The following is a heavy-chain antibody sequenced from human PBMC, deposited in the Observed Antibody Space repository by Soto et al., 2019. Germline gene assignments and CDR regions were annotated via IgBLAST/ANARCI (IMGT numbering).Heavy chain of an antibody. Sequence: QVQLEQSGAEVKKPGASVKVSCQTSGYTFTSYTLHWVRQAPGQGLEWLGWINAGNGREKYSQRFQDRVSLSTDRSTSTAFMEIRDLESEATAASYWARGGGWVGEASFDTWGQGTLVIVSS. CDR3: ARGGGWVGEASFDT. CDR1: GYTFTSYT. CDR2: INAGNGRE. V-gene: IGHV1-3*01. J-gene: IGHJ4*02. D-gene: IGHD3-10*01.